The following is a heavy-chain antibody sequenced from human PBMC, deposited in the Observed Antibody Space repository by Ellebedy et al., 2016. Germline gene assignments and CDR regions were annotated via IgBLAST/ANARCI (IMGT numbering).Heavy chain of an antibody. V-gene: IGHV3-21*01. J-gene: IGHJ5*02. CDR2: IDSSGVYI. CDR1: GFTFSSYS. Sequence: GGSLRLXCAASGFTFSSYSMNWVRQAPGKGLEWVSSIDSSGVYIYYADSMKGRFTISRDNDKNSLSLQMNSLRAEDTAVYYCARGVGGTSLNWFDPWGQGTLVTVSS. CDR3: ARGVGGTSLNWFDP. D-gene: IGHD3-16*01.